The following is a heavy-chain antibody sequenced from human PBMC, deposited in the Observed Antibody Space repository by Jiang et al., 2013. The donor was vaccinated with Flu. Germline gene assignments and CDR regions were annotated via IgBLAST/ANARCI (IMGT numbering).Heavy chain of an antibody. J-gene: IGHJ3*02. Sequence: VQLLESGGGVVQPGRSLRLSCAASGFTFRSYDMHWVRQAPGKGLEWVAVISYDGINKYYEDSVKGRFTISRDNSQDTLYLQMNSLRAEDTAVYYCAKSWSSGRDAFDIWGQGDNGHRVF. CDR3: AKSWSSGRDAFDI. D-gene: IGHD3-22*01. CDR1: GFTFRSYD. CDR2: ISYDGINK. V-gene: IGHV3-30*18.